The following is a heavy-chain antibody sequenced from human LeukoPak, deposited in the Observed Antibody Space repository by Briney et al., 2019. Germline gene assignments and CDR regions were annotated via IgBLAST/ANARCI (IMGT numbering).Heavy chain of an antibody. V-gene: IGHV3-30-3*01. CDR3: ASEQWLVPGAFDI. CDR1: GFTFSSYA. Sequence: GGSLRLSCAASGFTFSSYAMHWVRQAPGKGLEWVAVISYDGSNKYYADSVKGRFTISRDNSKNTLYLQMISLRAEDTAVYYCASEQWLVPGAFDIWGQGTMVTVSS. CDR2: ISYDGSNK. J-gene: IGHJ3*02. D-gene: IGHD6-19*01.